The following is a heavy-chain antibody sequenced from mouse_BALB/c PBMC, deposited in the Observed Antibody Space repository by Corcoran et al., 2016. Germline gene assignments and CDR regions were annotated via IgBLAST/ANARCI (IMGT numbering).Heavy chain of an antibody. Sequence: EVQLQQSGPELVKPGASVKMSCKASGYTFTSYVMHWVKPKPGQGLVWIGYINPYNDGTKYNEKFKGKATLTSDKSSSTAYIELSSLSSEDSAVYYCASMITYYFDYWGQGTTLTVSS. CDR1: GYTFTSYV. CDR3: ASMITYYFDY. V-gene: IGHV1S136*01. J-gene: IGHJ2*01. CDR2: INPYNDGT. D-gene: IGHD2-4*01.